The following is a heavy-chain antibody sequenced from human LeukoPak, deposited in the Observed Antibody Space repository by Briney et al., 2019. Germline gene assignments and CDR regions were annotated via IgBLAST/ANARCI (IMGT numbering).Heavy chain of an antibody. Sequence: PGGSLRLSCAASGFTFSSYSMNWVRQAPGKGLEWVSSISSSSSYIYYADSVKGRFTISRDNAKNSLYLQMNSLRAEDTAVYYCAKARHYYGSDFDYWGQGTLVTVSS. V-gene: IGHV3-21*04. CDR3: AKARHYYGSDFDY. J-gene: IGHJ4*02. CDR2: ISSSSSYI. D-gene: IGHD3-10*01. CDR1: GFTFSSYS.